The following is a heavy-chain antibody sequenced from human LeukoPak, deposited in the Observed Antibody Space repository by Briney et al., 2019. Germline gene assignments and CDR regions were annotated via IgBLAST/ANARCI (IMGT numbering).Heavy chain of an antibody. CDR1: GGSFSGYY. CDR3: ARGHYSNYRRYRFDP. V-gene: IGHV4-34*01. CDR2: INHSGST. D-gene: IGHD4-11*01. J-gene: IGHJ5*02. Sequence: PSETLSLTCAVSGGSFSGYYWSWIRQPPGKGLEWIGEINHSGSTNYNPSLKSRVTISVDTSKNQFSLKLSSVTAADTAVYYCARGHYSNYRRYRFDPWGQGTLVTVSS.